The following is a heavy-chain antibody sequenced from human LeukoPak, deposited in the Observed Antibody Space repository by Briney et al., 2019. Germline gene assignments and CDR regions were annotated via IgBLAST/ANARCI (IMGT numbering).Heavy chain of an antibody. CDR1: GGSISSGDYY. J-gene: IGHJ4*02. CDR3: ASKPSFGVDHPSGFDY. CDR2: IYYSGST. Sequence: PSQTLSLTCTVSGGSISSGDYYWSWIRQPPGKGLEWIGYIYYSGSTYSNPSLKSRVTISVYTSKNHFTLKLSSVTAAYTAVYYCASKPSFGVDHPSGFDYWGQRTLVTVSS. D-gene: IGHD3-3*01. V-gene: IGHV4-30-4*08.